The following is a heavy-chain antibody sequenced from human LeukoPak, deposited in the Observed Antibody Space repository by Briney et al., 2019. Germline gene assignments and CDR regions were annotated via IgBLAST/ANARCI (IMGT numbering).Heavy chain of an antibody. J-gene: IGHJ4*02. CDR1: GFMFSGSP. V-gene: IGHV3-73*01. CDR2: IRSKANNYAT. D-gene: IGHD3-10*01. Sequence: SGGSLKLSCAASGFMFSGSPMHWVRQASGKGLEWVGHIRSKANNYATIYAASVKGRFTTSRDDSKNTAYLQMNSLKTEDTAVYYCARPSQYGSGTDYYFDSWGQGTLVTVSS. CDR3: ARPSQYGSGTDYYFDS.